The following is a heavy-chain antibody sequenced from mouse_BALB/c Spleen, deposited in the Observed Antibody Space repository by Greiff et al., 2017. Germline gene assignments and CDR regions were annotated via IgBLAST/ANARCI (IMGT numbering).Heavy chain of an antibody. J-gene: IGHJ4*01. Sequence: VQLVESGPGLVAPSQSLSITCTVSGFSLTSYGVHWVRQPPGKGLEWLGVIWAGGSTNYNSALMSRLSISKDNSKSQVFLKMNSLQTDDTAMYYCARGDYRYEGAMDYWGQGTSVTVSS. CDR2: IWAGGST. D-gene: IGHD2-14*01. CDR1: GFSLTSYG. CDR3: ARGDYRYEGAMDY. V-gene: IGHV2-9*02.